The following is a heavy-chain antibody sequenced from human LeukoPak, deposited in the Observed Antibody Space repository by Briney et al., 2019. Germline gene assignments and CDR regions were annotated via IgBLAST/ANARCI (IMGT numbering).Heavy chain of an antibody. V-gene: IGHV3-33*01. CDR3: ARDRSTTHFDY. CDR1: GFTFSSYG. Sequence: GGSRRLSCAASGFTFSSYGMHWVRQAPGKWLEWVAMIWYDGSNTYYADSVKGRFTISRDNSKTTLFLQMDSMRAEDTAVYYCARDRSTTHFDYWGQGTLVTVSS. CDR2: IWYDGSNT. D-gene: IGHD5/OR15-5a*01. J-gene: IGHJ4*02.